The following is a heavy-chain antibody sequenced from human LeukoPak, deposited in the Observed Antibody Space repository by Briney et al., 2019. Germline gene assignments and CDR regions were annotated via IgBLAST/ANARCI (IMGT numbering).Heavy chain of an antibody. J-gene: IGHJ4*02. Sequence: GGALKISCKGFGYRVNNYYINWVGPMPGERLGWVGGIDPSDSYTNYSPSFQGHVTISADTSISTAYLQWSSLKASDTAMYYCARRVGSGSYYYFDYWGQGTLVTVTS. CDR2: IDPSDSYT. V-gene: IGHV5-10-1*01. D-gene: IGHD3-10*01. CDR1: GYRVNNYY. CDR3: ARRVGSGSYYYFDY.